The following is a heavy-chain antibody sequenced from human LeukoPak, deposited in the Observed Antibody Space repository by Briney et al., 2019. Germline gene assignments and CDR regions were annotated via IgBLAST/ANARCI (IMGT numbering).Heavy chain of an antibody. D-gene: IGHD5-12*01. CDR3: AKGGGYEAQYYYYLDV. Sequence: DPGGSLRLSCAASGFTFSSYGMHWVRQAPGKGLEWVAFIRFDGSNKYYADSVKGRFTISRDNSKNTLYLQMKSLRAEDTAVYYCAKGGGYEAQYYYYLDVWGKGTTVTISS. J-gene: IGHJ6*03. V-gene: IGHV3-30*02. CDR2: IRFDGSNK. CDR1: GFTFSSYG.